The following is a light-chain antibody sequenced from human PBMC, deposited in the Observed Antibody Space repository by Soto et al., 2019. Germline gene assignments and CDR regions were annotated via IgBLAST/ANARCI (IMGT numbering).Light chain of an antibody. V-gene: IGKV3-15*01. Sequence: EIVMTQSPATLSVSPGERATLSCRASQSISSYLAWSQQQPGQAPSLRLFRTSRRTTGFPARVSGSGSGTEFNLTISSLQSEAFGGYYCQKYNNWPCATFGGGTKVEIK. CDR1: QSISSY. CDR3: QKYNNWPCAT. J-gene: IGKJ4*01. CDR2: RTS.